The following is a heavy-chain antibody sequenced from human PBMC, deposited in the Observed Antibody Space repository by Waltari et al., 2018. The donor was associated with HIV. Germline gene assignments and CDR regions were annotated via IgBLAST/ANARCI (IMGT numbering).Heavy chain of an antibody. CDR2: FDPEQGKT. CDR3: TTEGLYCSGGTCYSRFDP. Sequence: QVPLVQSGAEVKKPGAPAKVSCKVSGYTLSELSMHWVRQAPGKGLEWMGGFDPEQGKTIYAQNFQGRVTMTEDAATDTAYMELSSLRSEDTAVYYCTTEGLYCSGGTCYSRFDPWGQGTLVTVSS. J-gene: IGHJ5*02. CDR1: GYTLSELS. D-gene: IGHD2-15*01. V-gene: IGHV1-24*01.